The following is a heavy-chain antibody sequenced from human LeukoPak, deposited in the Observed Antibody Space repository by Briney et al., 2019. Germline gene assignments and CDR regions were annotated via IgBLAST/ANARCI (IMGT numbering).Heavy chain of an antibody. CDR3: ARGEMSTTLPH. V-gene: IGHV3-48*03. CDR1: GFTFSNSE. J-gene: IGHJ4*01. D-gene: IGHD5-24*01. CDR2: IASSATRT. Sequence: GGSLRRSCAASGFTFSNSEMNWVRQAPGKGLEWISYIASSATRTYYADSVRGRFTISRDDALSSVYLEMNSLSAEDTAVYYCARGEMSTTLPHWGQGTLVIVSS.